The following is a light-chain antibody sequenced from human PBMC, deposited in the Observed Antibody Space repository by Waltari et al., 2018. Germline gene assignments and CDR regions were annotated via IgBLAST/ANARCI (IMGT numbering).Light chain of an antibody. CDR1: SNDVGNYNL. CDR3: FSYTGDTTLYV. Sequence: QSALTQPASVSGSPGQSLTISCTGTSNDVGNYNLVSLYQQYPGKVPQLIIYEVNKRPSGVSHRFSGSKSRNTASLTISGLQAEDEADYYCFSYTGDTTLYVFGTGTKVTVL. J-gene: IGLJ1*01. CDR2: EVN. V-gene: IGLV2-23*02.